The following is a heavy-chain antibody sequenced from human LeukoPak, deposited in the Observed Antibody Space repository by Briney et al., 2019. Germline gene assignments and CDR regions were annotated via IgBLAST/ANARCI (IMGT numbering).Heavy chain of an antibody. CDR1: GGSISSGSYY. V-gene: IGHV4-39*07. Sequence: SETLSLTCTVSGGSISSGSYYWGWIRQPPGKGLEWLGSIYYSGSTYYNPSLKSRVTISGDTSKNQFSLKLSSVTAADTAVYYCARGSWGTGDYWGQGTLVTVSS. CDR3: ARGSWGTGDY. D-gene: IGHD3-16*01. CDR2: IYYSGST. J-gene: IGHJ4*02.